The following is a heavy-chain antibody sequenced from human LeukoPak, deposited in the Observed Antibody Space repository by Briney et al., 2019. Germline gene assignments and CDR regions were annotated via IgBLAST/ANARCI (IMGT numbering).Heavy chain of an antibody. Sequence: SETLSLTCTVSGGSISSYYWSWIRQPAGKGLEWIGYIYYSGSTNYNPSLKSRVTISVDTSKNQFSLKLSSVTAADTAVYYCARALRRNYDILTGYYTPYFDYWGQGTLVTVSS. CDR3: ARALRRNYDILTGYYTPYFDY. V-gene: IGHV4-59*01. J-gene: IGHJ4*02. CDR2: IYYSGST. CDR1: GGSISSYY. D-gene: IGHD3-9*01.